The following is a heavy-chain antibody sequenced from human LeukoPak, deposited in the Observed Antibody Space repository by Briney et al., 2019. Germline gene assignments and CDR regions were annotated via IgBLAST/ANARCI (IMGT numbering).Heavy chain of an antibody. J-gene: IGHJ4*02. CDR1: GFTVSNNY. V-gene: IGHV3-53*01. CDR2: IYSGGST. Sequence: GGSLRLSCAASGFTVSNNYMSWVRQAPGKGLEWVSCIYSGGSTYYAESVRGRFTISRDNSKNTLYLQMNSLGAEDTAVYYCARARYSSGWFSDYWGQGTLVTVSS. D-gene: IGHD6-19*01. CDR3: ARARYSSGWFSDY.